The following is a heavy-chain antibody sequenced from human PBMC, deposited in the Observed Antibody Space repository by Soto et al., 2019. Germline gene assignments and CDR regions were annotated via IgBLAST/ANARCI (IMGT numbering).Heavy chain of an antibody. CDR2: LSSDGSNR. D-gene: IGHD6-13*01. Sequence: ESGGGVVQPGRTLRLSCAASGFAFRNYGMHWVRQAPDKGLEWVAVLSSDGSNRYYAESVKGRFSISRDNSKNTLYLQMTSLRAEDTAVYYCAKPGAGSSWYFDSWGQGTLVTVSS. J-gene: IGHJ4*02. CDR3: AKPGAGSSWYFDS. CDR1: GFAFRNYG. V-gene: IGHV3-30*18.